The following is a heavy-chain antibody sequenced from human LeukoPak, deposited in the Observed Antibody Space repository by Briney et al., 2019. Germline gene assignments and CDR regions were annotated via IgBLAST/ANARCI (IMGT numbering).Heavy chain of an antibody. CDR3: ASRAGYTGSWSAFDY. V-gene: IGHV3-7*05. Sequence: GGSLRLSCVASGFTFSSYWMTWVRQAPGTGLQWVANIKPDGGKKYYVDSVKGRFTISRDNAKNSLYLQMNSLRAEDTAVYYCASRAGYTGSWSAFDYWGQGTLVTVSS. D-gene: IGHD6-13*01. CDR1: GFTFSSYW. CDR2: IKPDGGKK. J-gene: IGHJ4*02.